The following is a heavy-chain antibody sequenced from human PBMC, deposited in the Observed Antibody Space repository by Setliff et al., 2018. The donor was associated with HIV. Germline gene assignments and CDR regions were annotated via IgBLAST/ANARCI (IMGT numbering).Heavy chain of an antibody. D-gene: IGHD3-9*01. J-gene: IGHJ4*01. CDR2: IYYTGST. Sequence: SETLSLTCGVSGGSLSGHYWSWIRQTPGKGLEWIGGIYYTGSTHYSPSLKSRVTISVDTSKNQFSLRLSSVTAADTAVYYCARHGAYYEFLTYYYPRYSFDYWGLGTQVTVSS. V-gene: IGHV4-39*01. CDR3: ARHGAYYEFLTYYYPRYSFDY. CDR1: GGSLSGHY.